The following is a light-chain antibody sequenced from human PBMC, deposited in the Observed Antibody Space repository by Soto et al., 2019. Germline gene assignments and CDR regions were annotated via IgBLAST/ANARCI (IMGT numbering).Light chain of an antibody. J-gene: IGKJ1*01. V-gene: IGKV4-1*01. CDR3: QQYYTTPPRT. Sequence: DIVMTQSPDSLAVSLGERATINCKSSQSVLYSPNNKNYLAWYQQKPGQPPKLLIYCASTRESGVPDRFSGSGSGTDFTLTISTLQAEDVAVYYCQQYYTTPPRTFGQGTKVEIK. CDR2: CAS. CDR1: QSVLYSPNNKNY.